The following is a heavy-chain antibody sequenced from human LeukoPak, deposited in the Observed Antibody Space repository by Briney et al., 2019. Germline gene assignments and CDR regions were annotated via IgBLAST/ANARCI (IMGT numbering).Heavy chain of an antibody. J-gene: IGHJ3*02. Sequence: PGGSLRLSCVASGFTFSSYWLTWVRQSPGKGLEWVANIKEDGSETYYADSVKGRFSISRDNAKCSLYLQMNSLRAEDTAVYYCARVPRDAFDIWGQGTMVTVSS. CDR1: GFTFSSYW. V-gene: IGHV3-7*01. CDR3: ARVPRDAFDI. CDR2: IKEDGSET.